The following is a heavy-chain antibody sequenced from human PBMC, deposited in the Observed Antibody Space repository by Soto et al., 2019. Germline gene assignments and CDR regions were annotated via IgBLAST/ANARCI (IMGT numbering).Heavy chain of an antibody. CDR3: AKDRSYDYIWGSYRSHNGGDAFDI. CDR1: GFTFSSYA. Sequence: GGSLRLSCAASGFTFSSYAMSWVRQAPGKGLEWVSAISGSGGSTYYADSVKGRFTISRDNSKNTLYLQMNSLRAEDTAVYYCAKDRSYDYIWGSYRSHNGGDAFDIWGQGTMVTVSS. CDR2: ISGSGGST. J-gene: IGHJ3*02. V-gene: IGHV3-23*01. D-gene: IGHD3-16*02.